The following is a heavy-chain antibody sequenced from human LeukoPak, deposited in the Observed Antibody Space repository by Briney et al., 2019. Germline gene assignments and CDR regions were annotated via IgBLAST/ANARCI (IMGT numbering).Heavy chain of an antibody. CDR1: GNSISSYY. CDR2: IYTSGST. J-gene: IGHJ4*02. D-gene: IGHD4-11*01. V-gene: IGHV4-4*07. CDR3: ARETTGLARYFDY. Sequence: SETLSLTCTVSGNSISSYYWSWIRQPAGKGLEWIGRIYTSGSTNYNPSLKSRVTMSVDTSKSQFSLNLSSVTAADTAFYYCARETTGLARYFDYWGQGTLVTVSS.